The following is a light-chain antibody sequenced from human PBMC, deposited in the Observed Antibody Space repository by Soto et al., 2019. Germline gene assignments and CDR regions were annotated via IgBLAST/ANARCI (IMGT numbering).Light chain of an antibody. CDR3: QQYNKWPLT. Sequence: EIMMTQYTGTLSASPGERATLSCRASQSVSSNLAWYQQKPGQAPRLLIYAVSTRATGIPARFSGSGSGTEFTLTISSLQSEDFAFYYCQQYNKWPLTVGQGTKVEIK. CDR1: QSVSSN. V-gene: IGKV3-15*01. J-gene: IGKJ1*01. CDR2: AVS.